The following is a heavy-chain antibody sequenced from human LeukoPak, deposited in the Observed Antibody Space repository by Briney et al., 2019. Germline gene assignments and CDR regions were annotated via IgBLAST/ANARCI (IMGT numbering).Heavy chain of an antibody. CDR3: AKSPLRTRILLDY. CDR2: ISGSGGST. D-gene: IGHD3-3*01. V-gene: IGHV3-23*01. CDR1: GFTFSSYW. Sequence: GGSLRLSCAASGFTFSSYWMHWVRQVPGKGLEWVSTISGSGGSTYYADSVKGRFTISRDNSKNTLYLQMNSLRADDTAVYYCAKSPLRTRILLDYWGQGTLVTVSS. J-gene: IGHJ4*02.